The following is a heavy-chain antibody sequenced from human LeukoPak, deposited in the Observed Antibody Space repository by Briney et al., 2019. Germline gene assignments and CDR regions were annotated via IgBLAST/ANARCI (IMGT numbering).Heavy chain of an antibody. J-gene: IGHJ4*02. D-gene: IGHD1-1*01. CDR2: ISGSGGST. V-gene: IGHV3-23*01. Sequence: GGSLRLSCAASGFTFSSYAMSWVRQAPGKGLEWVSAISGSGGSTFYADFVKGRFTISRDNSKNTLNLQMNSLRAEDTAVYYGAKTELERSPRTDFDYWGQGTLVTVSS. CDR1: GFTFSSYA. CDR3: AKTELERSPRTDFDY.